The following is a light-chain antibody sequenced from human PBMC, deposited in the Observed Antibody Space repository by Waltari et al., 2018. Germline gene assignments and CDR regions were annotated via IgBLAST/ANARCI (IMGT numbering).Light chain of an antibody. CDR2: SND. V-gene: IGLV1-44*01. J-gene: IGLJ2*01. Sequence: QSVLTQAPSVSGTPGQRVTISCSGTNYNIGSGPVNWYQQVPGMSPKLLIYSNDQRPSGVPVRFSGSKSGTSASLAISGLQSEDEADYYCATWDGRVNGVLFGGGTKVTVL. CDR3: ATWDGRVNGVL. CDR1: NYNIGSGP.